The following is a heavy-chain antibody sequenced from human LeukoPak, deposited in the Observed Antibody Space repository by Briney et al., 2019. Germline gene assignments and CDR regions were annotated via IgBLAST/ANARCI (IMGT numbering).Heavy chain of an antibody. Sequence: GGSLRLSCAASGFTVSSNYMTWVRQAPGKGLEWVSVIYKNAITYYADTVKGRFTISRDNSKNMLYLQMNSLRADDTAVYYCARSLRVRGVPDYMDVWGKGTTVTISS. J-gene: IGHJ6*03. D-gene: IGHD3-10*01. V-gene: IGHV3-53*01. CDR2: IYKNAIT. CDR3: ARSLRVRGVPDYMDV. CDR1: GFTVSSNY.